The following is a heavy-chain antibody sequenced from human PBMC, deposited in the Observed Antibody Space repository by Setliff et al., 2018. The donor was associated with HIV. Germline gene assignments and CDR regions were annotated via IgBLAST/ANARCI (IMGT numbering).Heavy chain of an antibody. D-gene: IGHD6-13*01. J-gene: IGHJ4*02. CDR3: ARGGSRGSWYWDY. Sequence: SETLSLTCTVSGGFISTGGYSWSWIRQPPGKGLEWIGYIYHSGNTYCNPSLKSRVSISVDRSKNHFSLRLSSVTAADTAVYYCARGGSRGSWYWDYWGQGTLVTVSS. CDR1: GGFISTGGYS. V-gene: IGHV4-30-2*01. CDR2: IYHSGNT.